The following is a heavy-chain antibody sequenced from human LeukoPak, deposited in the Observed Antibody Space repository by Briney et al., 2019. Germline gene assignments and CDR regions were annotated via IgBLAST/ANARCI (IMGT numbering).Heavy chain of an antibody. J-gene: IGHJ4*02. Sequence: PGGSLRLSCAASGFTFRTYAMNWVRQAPGKGLEWLSGISGSGNGTYYADSVKGRFIISRDNSKNMVCLQMNSLAVEDTATYYCAKRTMSAFNSWGQGTLLIVSS. CDR2: ISGSGNGT. CDR1: GFTFRTYA. D-gene: IGHD5-24*01. V-gene: IGHV3-23*01. CDR3: AKRTMSAFNS.